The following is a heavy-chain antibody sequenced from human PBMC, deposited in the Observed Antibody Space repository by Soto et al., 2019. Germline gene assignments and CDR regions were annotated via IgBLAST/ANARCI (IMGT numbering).Heavy chain of an antibody. V-gene: IGHV5-51*01. CDR2: IYPGDSDT. CDR1: GYTFTTHC. CDR3: AKITGYVAHMDV. J-gene: IGHJ6*02. D-gene: IGHD6-13*01. Sequence: PGESLKISCKGSGYTFTTHCIAWVRQMPGKGLEWIGIIYPGDSDTRYSPSFQCQGDISADKSISTAYFQWNSLKASDTAMYYGAKITGYVAHMDVWGQGXTVTVYS.